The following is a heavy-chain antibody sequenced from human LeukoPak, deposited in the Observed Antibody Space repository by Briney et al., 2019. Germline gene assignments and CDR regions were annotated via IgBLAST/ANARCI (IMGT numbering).Heavy chain of an antibody. V-gene: IGHV4-34*01. CDR3: SRRTTRVYYMDV. D-gene: IGHD1-1*01. Sequence: PSETLSLTCAVYGGSFSGYYWSWIRQPPGKGLEWIGEINHSGSTNYNPSLKSRVTISVDTSNNQFSLKLTSVTAADTAVYYCSRRTTRVYYMDVWGEGTTVTVSS. J-gene: IGHJ6*03. CDR2: INHSGST. CDR1: GGSFSGYY.